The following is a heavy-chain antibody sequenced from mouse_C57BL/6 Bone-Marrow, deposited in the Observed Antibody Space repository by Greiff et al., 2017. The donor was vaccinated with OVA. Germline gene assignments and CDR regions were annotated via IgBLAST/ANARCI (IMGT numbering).Heavy chain of an antibody. D-gene: IGHD3-2*02. Sequence: EVKLQESGAELVRPGASVKLSCTASGFNIKDDYMHWVKQRPEQGLEWIGWIDPENGDTEYASKFQGKATITADTSSNTAYLQLSSLTSEDTAVYYCTTDSSGYEAYWGQGTLVTVSA. J-gene: IGHJ3*01. V-gene: IGHV14-4*01. CDR1: GFNIKDDY. CDR3: TTDSSGYEAY. CDR2: IDPENGDT.